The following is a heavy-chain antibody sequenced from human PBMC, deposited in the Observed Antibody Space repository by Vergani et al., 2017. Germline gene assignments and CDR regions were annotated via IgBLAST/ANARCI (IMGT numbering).Heavy chain of an antibody. J-gene: IGHJ1*01. Sequence: EVQLVVSGGGLVKPGGSLRLSCVASGFTFGSYSMNWVRQAPGKGLEWVSFISSSSSYRYYADSVKGRFTISRDNGEYSLLLQMNSLRPEDTAVYYCASGVPGYQLATQYFQHWGQGTLVTVSS. V-gene: IGHV3-21*01. CDR1: GFTFGSYS. CDR2: ISSSSSYR. CDR3: ASGVPGYQLATQYFQH. D-gene: IGHD2-2*01.